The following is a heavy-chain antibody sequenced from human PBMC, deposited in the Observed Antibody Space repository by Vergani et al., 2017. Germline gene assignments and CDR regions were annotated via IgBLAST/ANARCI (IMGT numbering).Heavy chain of an antibody. CDR1: GFTFDDYA. CDR3: AKEAGTTGPGQLDY. D-gene: IGHD1-7*01. J-gene: IGHJ4*02. Sequence: EVQLVESGGGLVQPGRSLRLSCAASGFTFDDYAMHWVRQAPGKGLEWVSGVSWNSGSIGYADSVKGRFTISRDNAKNSLYLQMNSLGAEDTALYYCAKEAGTTGPGQLDYWGQGTLVTVSS. V-gene: IGHV3-9*01. CDR2: VSWNSGSI.